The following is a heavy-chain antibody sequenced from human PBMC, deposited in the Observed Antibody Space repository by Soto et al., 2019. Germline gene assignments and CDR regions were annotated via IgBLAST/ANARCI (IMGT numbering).Heavy chain of an antibody. CDR3: ARGRAVAGDDAFDI. D-gene: IGHD6-19*01. CDR2: IYPGDSDT. Sequence: PGESLNISCKGSGYSFTSYWICWVRQMPGKGLEWMGIIYPGDSDTRYSPSFQGKVTISADKSISTAYLQWSSLKASDTAMYYCARGRAVAGDDAFDIWGQGTMVTVSS. CDR1: GYSFTSYW. J-gene: IGHJ3*02. V-gene: IGHV5-51*01.